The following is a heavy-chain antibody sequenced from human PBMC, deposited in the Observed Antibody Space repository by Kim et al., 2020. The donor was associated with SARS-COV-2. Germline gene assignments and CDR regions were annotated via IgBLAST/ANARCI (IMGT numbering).Heavy chain of an antibody. CDR3: AKDTWGIVGTRGYFDY. V-gene: IGHV3-9*01. Sequence: GGSLRLSCAASGFTFDDYAMHWVRQAPGKGLEWVSGISWNSGSIGYADSVKGRFTISRDNAKNSLYLQMNSLRAEDTALYYCAKDTWGIVGTRGYFDYWG. D-gene: IGHD1-26*01. J-gene: IGHJ4*01. CDR1: GFTFDDYA. CDR2: ISWNSGSI.